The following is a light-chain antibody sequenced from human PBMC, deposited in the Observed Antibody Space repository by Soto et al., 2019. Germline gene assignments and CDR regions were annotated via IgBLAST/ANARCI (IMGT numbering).Light chain of an antibody. V-gene: IGKV1-12*01. CDR2: AAS. Sequence: DIQMTQSPSSVSASVGDRVTIACRASQDISSWLAWYQQRPGKAPKLLIYAASSLQSGVPSRFSGSGSGTDCTVTISSLQPEDFATYYCQLANSLPPWTFGQGTKVEIK. CDR3: QLANSLPPWT. J-gene: IGKJ1*01. CDR1: QDISSW.